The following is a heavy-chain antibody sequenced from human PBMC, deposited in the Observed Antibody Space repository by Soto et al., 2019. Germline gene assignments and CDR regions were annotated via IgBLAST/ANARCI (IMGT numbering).Heavy chain of an antibody. J-gene: IGHJ6*03. CDR2: INHSGST. D-gene: IGHD4-17*01. Sequence: SETLSLTCAVYGGSFSGYYWSWIRQPPGKGLEWIGEINHSGSTNYNPSLKSRVTISVDTSKNQFSLKLSSVTAADTAVYYCAGTVTTSYYYYYMDVWGKGTTVTVSS. V-gene: IGHV4-34*01. CDR1: GGSFSGYY. CDR3: AGTVTTSYYYYYMDV.